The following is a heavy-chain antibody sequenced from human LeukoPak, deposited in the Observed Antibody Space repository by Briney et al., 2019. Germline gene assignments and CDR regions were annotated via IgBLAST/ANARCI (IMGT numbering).Heavy chain of an antibody. Sequence: ASVKVSCKASGYTFTSYAMNWVRQAPGQGLEWMGWINTNTGNPTYAQGFTGRFVSSLDTSVSAAYLQISSLKAEDTAVYYCAKSPSSGWSKKAFDIWGQGTMVTVSS. J-gene: IGHJ3*02. CDR3: AKSPSSGWSKKAFDI. V-gene: IGHV7-4-1*02. D-gene: IGHD6-19*01. CDR2: INTNTGNP. CDR1: GYTFTSYA.